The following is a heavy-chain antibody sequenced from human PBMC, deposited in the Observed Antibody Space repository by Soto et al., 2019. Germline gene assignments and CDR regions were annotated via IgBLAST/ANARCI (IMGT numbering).Heavy chain of an antibody. CDR1: GFTFSNYE. V-gene: IGHV3-48*03. J-gene: IGHJ6*02. D-gene: IGHD3-16*01. Sequence: GGSLRLSCAGSGFTFSNYEMNWVRQAPGKGLEWVSYIAGSGNTIHYADSVKRRFTISRDNAEHSLYLQMHSLRDEDTATYYCARVTSGGLPDDPYYYYGMEVWGQG. CDR2: IAGSGNTI. CDR3: ARVTSGGLPDDPYYYYGMEV.